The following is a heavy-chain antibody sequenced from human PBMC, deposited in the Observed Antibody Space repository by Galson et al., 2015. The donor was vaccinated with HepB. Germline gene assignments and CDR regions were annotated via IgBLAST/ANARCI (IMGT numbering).Heavy chain of an antibody. CDR1: GFTFSSYA. Sequence: SLRLSCAASGFTFSSYAMHWVRQAPGKGLEYVSAISSNGGSTYYADSVKGRFTISRDNAKNSLYLQMNSLRAEDTAVYYCARVLDSGTLRGFGAFDIWGQGTMVTVSS. J-gene: IGHJ3*02. CDR3: ARVLDSGTLRGFGAFDI. D-gene: IGHD1-26*01. CDR2: ISSNGGST. V-gene: IGHV3-64*04.